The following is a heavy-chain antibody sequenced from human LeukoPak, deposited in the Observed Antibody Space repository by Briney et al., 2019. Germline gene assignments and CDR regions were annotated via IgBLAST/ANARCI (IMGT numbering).Heavy chain of an antibody. Sequence: SETLSLTCTVSGGSISSYYWSWIRQPPGKGLEWIGYIYYSGSTNYNPSLKSRVTISVDTSENQFSLKLSSVTAADTAVYYCAREAIAAGKNFDYWGQGTLVTVSS. CDR1: GGSISSYY. CDR3: AREAIAAGKNFDY. J-gene: IGHJ4*02. D-gene: IGHD6-25*01. V-gene: IGHV4-59*01. CDR2: IYYSGST.